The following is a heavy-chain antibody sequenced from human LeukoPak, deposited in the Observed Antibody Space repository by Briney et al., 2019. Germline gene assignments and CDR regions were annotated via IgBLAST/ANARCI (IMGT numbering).Heavy chain of an antibody. Sequence: GGSLRLSCAASGFTFSSYAMSWVRQAPGKGLEWVSAISGSGGSTYYADSVRGRFTISRDNSKNTLYLQMNSLRAEDTAVYYCAKALLRYFDWFERGMDVWGQGTTVTVSS. J-gene: IGHJ6*02. CDR1: GFTFSSYA. D-gene: IGHD3-9*01. V-gene: IGHV3-23*01. CDR2: ISGSGGST. CDR3: AKALLRYFDWFERGMDV.